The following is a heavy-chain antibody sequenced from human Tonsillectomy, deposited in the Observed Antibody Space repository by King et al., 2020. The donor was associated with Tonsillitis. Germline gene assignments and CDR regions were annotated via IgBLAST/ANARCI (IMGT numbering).Heavy chain of an antibody. D-gene: IGHD1-26*01. J-gene: IGHJ4*02. CDR2: IYYSGST. CDR3: ARVKVEWELRFDY. Sequence: VQLQGSGPGLVKPSETLSLTCTVSGGSISSYYWSWIRQPPGKGLEWIGYIYYSGSTNYNPSLKSRVTISVDTSKNQFSLKLSSVTAADTAVYYCARVKVEWELRFDYWGQGTLVTVSS. CDR1: GGSISSYY. V-gene: IGHV4-59*01.